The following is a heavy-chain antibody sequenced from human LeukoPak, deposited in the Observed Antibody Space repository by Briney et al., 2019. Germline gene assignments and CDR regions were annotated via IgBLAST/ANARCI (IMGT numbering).Heavy chain of an antibody. CDR1: GGSISSSSYY. CDR3: ARLMDDYIWGSYRYTLPRIPDY. D-gene: IGHD3-16*02. Sequence: PSETLSLTCTVSGGSISSSSYYWGWIRQPPGKGLEWIGSIYYSGSTYYNPSLKSRVTISVDTSKNQFSLKLSSVTAADAAVYYCARLMDDYIWGSYRYTLPRIPDYWGQGTLVTVSS. V-gene: IGHV4-39*01. J-gene: IGHJ4*02. CDR2: IYYSGST.